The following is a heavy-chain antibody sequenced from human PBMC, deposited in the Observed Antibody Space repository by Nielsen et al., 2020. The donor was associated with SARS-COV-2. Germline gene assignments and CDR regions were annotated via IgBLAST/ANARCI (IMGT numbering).Heavy chain of an antibody. CDR2: INPSGGGT. Sequence: ASVKVSCKASGYTFTNNYLHWVRQAPGQGLEWMGIINPSGGGTSFAQKFQGRVTMTRDTSTNTVYMELSSLRSDDTAVYYCARESGATTEDYLFHGLGVWGQGTTVSVSS. CDR3: ARESGATTEDYLFHGLGV. V-gene: IGHV1-46*01. D-gene: IGHD2/OR15-2a*01. CDR1: GYTFTNNY. J-gene: IGHJ6*02.